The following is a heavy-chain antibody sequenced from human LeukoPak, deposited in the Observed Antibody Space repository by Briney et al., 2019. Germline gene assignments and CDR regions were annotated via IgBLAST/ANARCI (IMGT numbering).Heavy chain of an antibody. Sequence: SETLSLTCTVSGGSISSYYWSWIRQPPGKGLEWIGYIYYSGSTNYNPSLKSRVTISVDTSKNQFSLKLSSVTAADTAVYYCARGMDGEGYFDYWGQGTLVTVSS. CDR2: IYYSGST. D-gene: IGHD4-17*01. CDR3: ARGMDGEGYFDY. V-gene: IGHV4-59*12. CDR1: GGSISSYY. J-gene: IGHJ4*02.